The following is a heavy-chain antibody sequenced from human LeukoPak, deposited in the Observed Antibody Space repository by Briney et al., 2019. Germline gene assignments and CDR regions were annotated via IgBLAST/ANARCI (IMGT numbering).Heavy chain of an antibody. V-gene: IGHV3-7*01. D-gene: IGHD6-19*01. Sequence: PGGSLRLSCAASGFTFSSYWMSWVRQAPGKGLEWVANIKQDGSEKYYVDSVKGRFTISRDNAKNSLYLQMNSLRAEDTAVYYCASSGWYLFYYYYGMGVWGQGTTATVSS. CDR3: ASSGWYLFYYYYGMGV. J-gene: IGHJ6*02. CDR2: IKQDGSEK. CDR1: GFTFSSYW.